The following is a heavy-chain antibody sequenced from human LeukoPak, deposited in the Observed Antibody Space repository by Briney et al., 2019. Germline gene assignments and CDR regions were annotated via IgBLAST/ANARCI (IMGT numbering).Heavy chain of an antibody. Sequence: SETLSLTCTVSGYSISSGYYWSWIRQPPGKGLEWIGYIYHSGSTYYNPSLKSRVTISVDRSKNQFSLKLSSVTAADTAVYYCATTYYDFWSGYGYWGQGTLVTVSS. V-gene: IGHV4-38-2*02. CDR2: IYHSGST. CDR3: ATTYYDFWSGYGY. J-gene: IGHJ4*02. D-gene: IGHD3-3*01. CDR1: GYSISSGYY.